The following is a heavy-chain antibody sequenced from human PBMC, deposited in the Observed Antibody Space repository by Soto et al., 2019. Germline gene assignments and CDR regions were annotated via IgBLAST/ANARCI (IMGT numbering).Heavy chain of an antibody. CDR1: GGTFSSDA. Sequence: QVQLLQSGAEVKKPGSSVKVSCKASGGTFSSDAVSWLRQAPGQGLEWMGGITPFFETPNYAQRFQGRLMITADTSTSTVYMELRSLRSEDTATYYCAREVVTETTLGYFDYWGQGTLVTVSS. CDR2: ITPFFETP. D-gene: IGHD2-21*02. V-gene: IGHV1-69*06. J-gene: IGHJ4*02. CDR3: AREVVTETTLGYFDY.